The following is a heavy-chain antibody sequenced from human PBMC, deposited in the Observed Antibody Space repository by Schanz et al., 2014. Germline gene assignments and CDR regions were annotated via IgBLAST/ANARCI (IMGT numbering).Heavy chain of an antibody. CDR3: ARDSGSHYLVDY. Sequence: EVHLLESGGGLVQPGGSLRLSCAASGFTFSNHALSWVRQAPGKGLEWVSGIGGSGDSTHYADSVKGRFIISRDNSENTLYLQMNSLRAEDTAVYYCARDSGSHYLVDYWGQGTLVTVSS. D-gene: IGHD1-26*01. V-gene: IGHV3-23*01. CDR2: IGGSGDST. J-gene: IGHJ4*02. CDR1: GFTFSNHA.